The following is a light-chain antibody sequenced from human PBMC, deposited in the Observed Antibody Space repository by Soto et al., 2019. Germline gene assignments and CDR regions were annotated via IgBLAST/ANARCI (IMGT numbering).Light chain of an antibody. CDR3: QFYGDPSKT. Sequence: EIEMSQSPATLSLAPGERVTLSCRASESVSTNLAWYQQKAGQAPRLLMYGAPIRVTGVPARFTGSGSGTDFTLTISRLEPEDFAVYYCQFYGDPSKTFGQGTKVDIK. J-gene: IGKJ1*01. CDR1: ESVSTN. V-gene: IGKV3D-15*01. CDR2: GAP.